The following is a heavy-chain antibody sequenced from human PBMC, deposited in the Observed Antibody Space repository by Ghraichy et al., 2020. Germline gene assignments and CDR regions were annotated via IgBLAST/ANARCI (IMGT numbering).Heavy chain of an antibody. CDR3: AKAPRLDYYYGMDV. D-gene: IGHD3-16*01. CDR1: GFTFSGYC. V-gene: IGHV3-30*02. Sequence: WGSLRLSCAASGFTFSGYCMHWVRQAPGKGLEWVAFIRYDGSNKYYADSVKGRFTISRDNSKNTLYLQMNSLRAEDTAVYYCAKAPRLDYYYGMDVRGQGTTVTVSS. CDR2: IRYDGSNK. J-gene: IGHJ6*02.